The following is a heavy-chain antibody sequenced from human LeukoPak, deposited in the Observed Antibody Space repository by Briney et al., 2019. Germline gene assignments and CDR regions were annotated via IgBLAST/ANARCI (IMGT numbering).Heavy chain of an antibody. CDR1: GFTFSSYA. J-gene: IGHJ4*02. D-gene: IGHD1-26*01. CDR2: ISSSSSTI. CDR3: ARDRYSGSYYFDY. Sequence: GGSLRLSCAASGFTFSSYAMSWVRQAPGKGLEWVSYISSSSSTIYYADSVKGRFTISRDNAKNSLYLQMNSLRAEDTAVYYCARDRYSGSYYFDYWGQGTLVTVSS. V-gene: IGHV3-48*01.